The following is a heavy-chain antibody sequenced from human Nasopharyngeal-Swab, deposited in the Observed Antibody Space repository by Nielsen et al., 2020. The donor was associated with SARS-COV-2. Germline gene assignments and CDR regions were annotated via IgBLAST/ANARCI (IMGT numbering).Heavy chain of an antibody. CDR2: ISGSDHTT. D-gene: IGHD5-12*01. V-gene: IGHV3-23*01. CDR1: GFTFRSYA. Sequence: ESLKISCAASGFTFRSYAISWVRQAPGKGLEWVSFISGSDHTTYYADSVKGRFTISRDNSKNTVNLQMNSLRVEDTAIYYCAKDRDSGDDSDDYYHYYGMDVWGQGTTVTVFS. J-gene: IGHJ6*02. CDR3: AKDRDSGDDSDDYYHYYGMDV.